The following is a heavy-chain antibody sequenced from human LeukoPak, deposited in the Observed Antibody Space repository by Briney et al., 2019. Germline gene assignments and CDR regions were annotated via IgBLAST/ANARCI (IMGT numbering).Heavy chain of an antibody. D-gene: IGHD4-17*01. J-gene: IGHJ2*01. Sequence: PGGSLRLSCAASGFTFSSYSMNWVHQAPGKGLEWVSSISSSSSYIYYADSVKGRFTISRDNAKNSLYLQMNSLRAEDTAVYYCARGSSHYGDTPFYWYFDLWGRGTLVTVSS. CDR2: ISSSSSYI. CDR3: ARGSSHYGDTPFYWYFDL. CDR1: GFTFSSYS. V-gene: IGHV3-21*01.